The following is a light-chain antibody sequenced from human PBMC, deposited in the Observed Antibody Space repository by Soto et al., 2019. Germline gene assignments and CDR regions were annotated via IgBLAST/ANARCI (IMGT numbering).Light chain of an antibody. J-gene: IGLJ2*01. Sequence: QSALSQPASVSGSPGQSITISCTGSSSAVGSYNLVSWYQHHPGKAPKLMIYEGSKRPSGVSNRFSGSKSGNTASLTISGLQTEDEADYYCFSYAGSSNLVAFGGGTKLTVL. CDR2: EGS. V-gene: IGLV2-23*01. CDR1: SSAVGSYNL. CDR3: FSYAGSSNLVA.